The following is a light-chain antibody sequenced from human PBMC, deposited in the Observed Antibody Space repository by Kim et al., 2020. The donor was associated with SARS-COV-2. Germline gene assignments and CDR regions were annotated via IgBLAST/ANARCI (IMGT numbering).Light chain of an antibody. V-gene: IGKV1-12*01. CDR1: QDIGTR. CDR2: AAS. CDR3: QQANSFPLT. J-gene: IGKJ4*01. Sequence: DIQMTQSPSSVSASVGDRVTITCRASQDIGTRLAWYQQKPGKAPKLLIFAASTLQRGVPSRFSGSGSGTDFTLTISSLQPEDFAIYSCQQANSFPLTFGGGTKVDIK.